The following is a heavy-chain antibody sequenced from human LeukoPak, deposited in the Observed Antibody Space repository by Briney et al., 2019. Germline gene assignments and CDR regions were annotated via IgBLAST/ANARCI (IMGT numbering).Heavy chain of an antibody. J-gene: IGHJ3*02. Sequence: PGGSLRLSCAASGFTFNDHAMYWVRQAPGKGLEWVSGINWNSDNIGYADSVKGRFTISRDDAKRSLFPQMNSLRTEDTALYYCARASYYFDTTGLGAVDIWGQGTMVTVSS. V-gene: IGHV3-9*01. CDR2: INWNSDNI. D-gene: IGHD3-22*01. CDR1: GFTFNDHA. CDR3: ARASYYFDTTGLGAVDI.